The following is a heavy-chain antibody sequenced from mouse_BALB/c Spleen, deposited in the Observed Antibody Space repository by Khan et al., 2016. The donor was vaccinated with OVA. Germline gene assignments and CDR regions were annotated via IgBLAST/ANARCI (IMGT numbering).Heavy chain of an antibody. J-gene: IGHJ3*01. V-gene: IGHV1-4*01. Sequence: VELVESGAELARPGASVKMSCKASGYTFTSYTIHWIKERPGQGLEWIGYINPSNGSTNYNQKFKDKATLTTDNSSTTAYLQLSSLISGDSAVYNCVRDGAYHRNDGWFAYWGQGTLVTVSA. CDR2: INPSNGST. D-gene: IGHD2-14*01. CDR3: VRDGAYHRNDGWFAY. CDR1: GYTFTSYT.